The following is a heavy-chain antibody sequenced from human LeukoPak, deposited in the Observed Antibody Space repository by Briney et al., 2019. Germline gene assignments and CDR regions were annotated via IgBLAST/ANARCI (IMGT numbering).Heavy chain of an antibody. V-gene: IGHV1-46*01. D-gene: IGHD6-6*01. CDR2: INPSGGST. CDR1: GYTFTSYY. J-gene: IGHJ6*02. Sequence: ASVKVSCKASGYTFTSYYMHWVRQAPGQGLEWMGIINPSGGSTSYAQKFQGRVTMTRDTSTSTVYMELSSLRSEDTAVFYCARGGYSSSSDPDYYYYYGMDVWGQGTTVTVSS. CDR3: ARGGYSSSSDPDYYYYYGMDV.